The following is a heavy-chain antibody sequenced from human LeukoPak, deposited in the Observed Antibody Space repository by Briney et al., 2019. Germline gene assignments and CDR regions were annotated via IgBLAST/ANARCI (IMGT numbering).Heavy chain of an antibody. CDR1: GGSISSYY. CDR3: ARDSSPYSSGWETGFDY. J-gene: IGHJ4*02. D-gene: IGHD6-19*01. Sequence: SETLSLTCTVFGGSISSYYWSWIRQPPGKGLEWIGYIYYSGSTNYNPSLKSRVTISVDTSKNQFSLKLSSVTAADTAVYYCARDSSPYSSGWETGFDYWGQGTLVTVSS. CDR2: IYYSGST. V-gene: IGHV4-59*01.